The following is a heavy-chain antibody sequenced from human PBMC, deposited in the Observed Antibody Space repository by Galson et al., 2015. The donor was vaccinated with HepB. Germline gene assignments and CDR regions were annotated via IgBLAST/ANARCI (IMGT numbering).Heavy chain of an antibody. D-gene: IGHD3-10*01. CDR2: IDPSDSYT. CDR1: GYSFTSYW. CDR3: ARQEKYYYGSGSYYNPDY. J-gene: IGHJ4*02. V-gene: IGHV5-10-1*01. Sequence: QSGAEVKKPGESLRISCKGSGYSFTSYWISWVRQMPGKGLEWMGRIDPSDSYTNYSPSFQGHVTISADKSISTAYLQWSSLKASDTAMYYCARQEKYYYGSGSYYNPDYWGQGTLVTVSS.